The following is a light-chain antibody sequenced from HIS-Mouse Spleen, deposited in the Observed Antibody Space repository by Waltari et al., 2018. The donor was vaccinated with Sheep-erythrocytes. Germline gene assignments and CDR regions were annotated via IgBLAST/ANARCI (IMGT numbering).Light chain of an antibody. Sequence: QSALTQPRSVSGSPGQSVTISCTGTSSDVGGYNYVSWYQQHPGKAPKLRIYDVSKRPSVGRARVSGSKSGNTASRTISGRQAEDEADYYCCSDAGSYNHVFATGTKVTVL. J-gene: IGLJ1*01. CDR1: SSDVGGYNY. CDR3: CSDAGSYNHV. V-gene: IGLV2-11*01. CDR2: DVS.